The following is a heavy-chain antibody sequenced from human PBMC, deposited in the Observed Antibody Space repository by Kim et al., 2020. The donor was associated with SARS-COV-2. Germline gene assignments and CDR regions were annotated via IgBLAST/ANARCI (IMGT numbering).Heavy chain of an antibody. V-gene: IGHV7-4-1*02. J-gene: IGHJ5*02. CDR2: IDTYTLTP. CDR1: GYNFDNFG. Sequence: ASVKVSCKTSGYNFDNFGINWVRQAPGQGPEWMGWIDTYTLTPTYVEGFTGRFVFSLDTSVSTAYLQISSLQTADTAVYFCARGASTGYLDAWDQGTLLTVSS. CDR3: ARGASTGYLDA. D-gene: IGHD3-9*01.